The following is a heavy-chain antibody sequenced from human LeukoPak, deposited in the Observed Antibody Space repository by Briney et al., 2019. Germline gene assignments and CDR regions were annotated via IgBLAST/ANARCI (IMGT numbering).Heavy chain of an antibody. Sequence: GGSLRLSCAASRFTFSTYAMSWVRQPPGKGLEWVSAISGSDGSTYYADSVKGRFTISRGNSKNTLYLQMNSLRAEDTAVYYCVKAYQLLGDFDYWGQGTLVTVSS. CDR1: RFTFSTYA. CDR2: ISGSDGST. V-gene: IGHV3-23*01. J-gene: IGHJ4*02. CDR3: VKAYQLLGDFDY. D-gene: IGHD2-2*01.